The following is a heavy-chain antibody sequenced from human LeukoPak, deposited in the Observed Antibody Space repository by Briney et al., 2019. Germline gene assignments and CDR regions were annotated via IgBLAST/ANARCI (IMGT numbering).Heavy chain of an antibody. CDR1: GYTFTSYG. V-gene: IGHV1-18*01. D-gene: IGHD3-22*01. CDR3: ARDGRHRYYYDSSGFYGSWFDP. J-gene: IGHJ5*02. CDR2: ISGYNGNT. Sequence: ASVKVSCKASGYTFTSYGISWVRQAPGQGLEWMGWISGYNGNTKYAQKLQGRVTMTTDTSTTTACMELRSLRSDDTAVYYCARDGRHRYYYDSSGFYGSWFDPWGQGTLVTVSS.